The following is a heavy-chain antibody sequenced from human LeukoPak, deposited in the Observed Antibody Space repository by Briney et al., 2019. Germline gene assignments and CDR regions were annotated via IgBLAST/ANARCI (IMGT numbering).Heavy chain of an antibody. D-gene: IGHD3-22*01. CDR3: ARGAGYDSSLDY. Sequence: ASVKVSCKASGGTFSSYAISWVRQAPGQGLEWMGWISAYNGNTNYAQKLQGRVTMTTDTSTSTAYMELRSLRSDDTAVYYCARGAGYDSSLDYWGQGTLVTVSS. CDR2: ISAYNGNT. V-gene: IGHV1-18*01. J-gene: IGHJ4*02. CDR1: GGTFSSYA.